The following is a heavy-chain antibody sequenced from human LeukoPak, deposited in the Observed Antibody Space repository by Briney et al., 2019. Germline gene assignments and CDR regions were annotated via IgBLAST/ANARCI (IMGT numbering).Heavy chain of an antibody. CDR2: INHSGNT. CDR3: AREATYYDILTGARNYGMDV. D-gene: IGHD3-9*01. J-gene: IGHJ6*02. Sequence: PSETLSLTCAVYGGSFNKYYWSWIRQPPGKGLEWIGEINHSGNTNYNAALKSRVTISIDTSKNQFSLKLSSVTAADTAVYYCAREATYYDILTGARNYGMDVWGQGTTVTVSS. V-gene: IGHV4-34*01. CDR1: GGSFNKYY.